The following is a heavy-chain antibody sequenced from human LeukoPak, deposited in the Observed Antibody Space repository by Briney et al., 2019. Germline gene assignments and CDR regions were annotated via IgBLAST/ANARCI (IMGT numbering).Heavy chain of an antibody. CDR1: GFTFSDYG. CDR2: IWFDGSNK. CDR3: ARASGVFDL. Sequence: GGSLRLSCAASGFTFSDYGMHWVRQAPGKGLEWVAVIWFDGSNKYYSDSVKGRFTISRDNSKNTLYLQMNSLRAEDTALYYCARASGVFDLWGQGTLVTVSS. V-gene: IGHV3-33*01. D-gene: IGHD1-14*01. J-gene: IGHJ3*01.